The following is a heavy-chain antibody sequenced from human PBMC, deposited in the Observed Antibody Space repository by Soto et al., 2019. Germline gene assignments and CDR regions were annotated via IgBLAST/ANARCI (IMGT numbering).Heavy chain of an antibody. Sequence: EVQLLESGGGLVQPGGSLRLSCAASGFTFSSYAMSWVRQAPGKGLEWVSAISGSGGSTYYADSVKGRFTISRDNSKNTLYLQMNSLRAEDTAVYYCAKDLTHYYDSSGYGDGMDVWGQGTTVTVSS. CDR2: ISGSGGST. V-gene: IGHV3-23*01. CDR1: GFTFSSYA. CDR3: AKDLTHYYDSSGYGDGMDV. J-gene: IGHJ6*02. D-gene: IGHD3-22*01.